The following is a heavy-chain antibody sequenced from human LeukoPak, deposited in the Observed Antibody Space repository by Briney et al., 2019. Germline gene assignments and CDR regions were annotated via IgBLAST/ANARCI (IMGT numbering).Heavy chain of an antibody. Sequence: ASVKVSCKASGYTFTSYGISWVRQATGQGLEWMGWMNPNSGNTGYAQKFQGRVTMTRNTSISTAYMELSSLRSEDTAVYYCARGGYDSSGYAYYYYYYMDVWGKGTTVTISS. CDR2: MNPNSGNT. V-gene: IGHV1-8*02. CDR1: GYTFTSYG. J-gene: IGHJ6*03. D-gene: IGHD3-22*01. CDR3: ARGGYDSSGYAYYYYYYMDV.